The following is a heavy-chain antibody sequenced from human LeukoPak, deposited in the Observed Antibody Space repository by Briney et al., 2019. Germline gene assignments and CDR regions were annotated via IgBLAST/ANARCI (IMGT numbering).Heavy chain of an antibody. Sequence: GSSVKVSCKASGGSFSNYAITWLRQAPGQGFEWMGGVIPILLTPRYAQKFQDRVTITVDEATTTVYFDLNSLTSEDTGVYYCATPDYGGRGHHRQFAYWGQGTLITVSS. V-gene: IGHV1-69*01. CDR3: ATPDYGGRGHHRQFAY. CDR1: GGSFSNYA. CDR2: VIPILLTP. D-gene: IGHD4/OR15-4a*01. J-gene: IGHJ4*02.